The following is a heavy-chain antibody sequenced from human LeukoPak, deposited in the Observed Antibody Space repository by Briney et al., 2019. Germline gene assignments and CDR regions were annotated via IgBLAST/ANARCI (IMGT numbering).Heavy chain of an antibody. CDR1: GYTLTELS. Sequence: GASVKVSCKVSGYTLTELSMHWVRQAPGKGLEWMGGFDPEDGETIYAQKFQGRVTMTEGTSTDTAYMELSSLRSEDTAVYYCAATSITLIVVVVQFDYWGQGTLVTVSS. CDR3: AATSITLIVVVVQFDY. V-gene: IGHV1-24*01. CDR2: FDPEDGET. D-gene: IGHD3-22*01. J-gene: IGHJ4*02.